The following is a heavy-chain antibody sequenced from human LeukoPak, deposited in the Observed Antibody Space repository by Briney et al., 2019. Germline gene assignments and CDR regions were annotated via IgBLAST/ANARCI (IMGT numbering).Heavy chain of an antibody. CDR1: GFSFSAYS. D-gene: IGHD6-13*01. V-gene: IGHV3-48*02. CDR2: ISGSSTTI. J-gene: IGHJ4*02. CDR3: ARDHYSRNDY. Sequence: GGSLRLSYAASGFSFSAYSMTWVRQAPGKGLEWVSYISGSSTTIHYADSVKGRFSVSRDNGKNSLFLQMNSLRDEDTAVYYCARDHYSRNDYWGQGTLVTVSS.